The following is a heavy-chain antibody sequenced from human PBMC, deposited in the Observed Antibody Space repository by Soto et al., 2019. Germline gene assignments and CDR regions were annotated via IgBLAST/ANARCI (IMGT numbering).Heavy chain of an antibody. CDR3: ARVRLGELSLEY. D-gene: IGHD3-16*02. CDR1: GFSSSTSS. V-gene: IGHV3-48*02. J-gene: IGHJ4*02. Sequence: EVQLVESGGAFLQPGGSLSPSCTTLGFSSSTSSMSGVRQAPGRGLEWVSHVGSSGTTIYHADSVKGRFTVSRDNAKNSLYLQMSSLRDEDTAVYHCARVRLGELSLEYWGQGTLVTVSS. CDR2: VGSSGTTI.